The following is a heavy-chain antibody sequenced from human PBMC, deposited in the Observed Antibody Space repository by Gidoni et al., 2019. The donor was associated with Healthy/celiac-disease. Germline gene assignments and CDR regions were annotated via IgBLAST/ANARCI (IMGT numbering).Heavy chain of an antibody. Sequence: EVQLVESGGGLVKPGGSLRLSCAASGFTFSNAWMSWVRQAPGKGLEWVGRIKSKTDGGTTDYAAPVKGRFTISRDDLKNTLYLQMNSLKTEDTAVYYCTTLTFAGYSSSWYGGDYWGQGTLVTVSS. D-gene: IGHD6-13*01. CDR1: GFTFSNAW. J-gene: IGHJ4*02. V-gene: IGHV3-15*01. CDR2: IKSKTDGGTT. CDR3: TTLTFAGYSSSWYGGDY.